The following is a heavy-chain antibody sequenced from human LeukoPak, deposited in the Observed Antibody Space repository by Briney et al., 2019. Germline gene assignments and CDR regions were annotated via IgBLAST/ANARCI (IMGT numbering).Heavy chain of an antibody. V-gene: IGHV1-46*01. CDR2: INPSAGGT. CDR1: GYSFTSYS. CDR3: ARVDGYSGNHFRLCDS. D-gene: IGHD1-26*01. Sequence: GASVKVSCKASGYSFTSYSIHWVRQAPGQGLEWMGIINPSAGGTRYAQTFQGRITLTRDTSTTTVSMDLSSLRPEDTAVYYCARVDGYSGNHFRLCDSWGQGTLVTVSS. J-gene: IGHJ5*01.